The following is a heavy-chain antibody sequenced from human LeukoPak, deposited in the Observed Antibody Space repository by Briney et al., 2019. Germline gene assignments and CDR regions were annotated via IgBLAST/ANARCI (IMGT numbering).Heavy chain of an antibody. V-gene: IGHV4-59*08. J-gene: IGHJ6*02. CDR1: GASIGSYF. Sequence: SETLSLTCTVSGASIGSYFWSWIRQPPGKGLEWIGYISQDGYTKYTPSLKSRVTISRDTSENQFSLILSSVTAADTAVYYCTRHDVVAVIGHGMAVWGQGTTVTVSS. CDR3: TRHDVVAVIGHGMAV. D-gene: IGHD2-15*01. CDR2: ISQDGYT.